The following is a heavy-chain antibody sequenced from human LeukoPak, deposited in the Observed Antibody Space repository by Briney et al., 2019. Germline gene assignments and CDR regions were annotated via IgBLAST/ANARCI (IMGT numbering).Heavy chain of an antibody. J-gene: IGHJ4*02. CDR3: GHSSSSGDY. CDR2: IGYGGNNI. D-gene: IGHD6-6*01. CDR1: GFSFRSYG. V-gene: IGHV3-30*02. Sequence: GGSLRLSCAASGFSFRSYGMHWVRQAPGKGLEWVSFIGYGGNNIYYKDSVKGRFTISRDNSKNTLYLQMNSLRTGDTAVYYCGHSSSSGDYWGQGTLVTVSS.